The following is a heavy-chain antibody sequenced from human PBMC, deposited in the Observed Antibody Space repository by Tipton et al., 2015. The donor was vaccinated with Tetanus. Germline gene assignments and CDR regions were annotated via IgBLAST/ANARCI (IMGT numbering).Heavy chain of an antibody. CDR1: RGPISSYY. V-gene: IGHV4-4*07. CDR3: ARGITDGYNRRFDY. Sequence: GLVKPSETLSLTCGVSRGPISSYYWSWIRQPAGKGLEWIGHISNGNTDYTPSLKRRVTLSVDTSKNQFSLKLRSVTAADTAVYYCARGITDGYNRRFDYWGQGTLVAVSP. J-gene: IGHJ4*02. CDR2: ISNGNT. D-gene: IGHD5-24*01.